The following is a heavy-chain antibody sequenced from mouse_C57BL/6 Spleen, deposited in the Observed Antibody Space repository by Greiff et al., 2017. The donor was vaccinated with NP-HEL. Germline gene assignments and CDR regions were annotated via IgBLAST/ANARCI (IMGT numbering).Heavy chain of an antibody. CDR1: GFTFSSYA. J-gene: IGHJ4*01. D-gene: IGHD2-2*01. CDR2: ISDGGSYT. Sequence: VKLVESGGGLVKPGGSLKLSCAASGFTFSSYAMSWVRQTPEKRLEWVATISDGGSYTYYPDNVKGRFTISRDNAKNNLYLQMSHLKSEDTAMYYCARDESLYYGYDGYAMDYWGQGTSVTVSS. CDR3: ARDESLYYGYDGYAMDY. V-gene: IGHV5-4*01.